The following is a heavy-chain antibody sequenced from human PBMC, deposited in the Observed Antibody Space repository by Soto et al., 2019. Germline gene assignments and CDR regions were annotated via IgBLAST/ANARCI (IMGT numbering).Heavy chain of an antibody. CDR1: GFTFSSYA. CDR2: ISGSGGST. J-gene: IGHJ6*02. D-gene: IGHD2-2*02. CDR3: AKDLGPTVVPAARPYYYGMDV. V-gene: IGHV3-23*01. Sequence: GGSLRLSCAASGFTFSSYAMSWVRQAPGKGLEWVSAISGSGGSTYYADSVKGRFTISRDNSKNTLYLQMNSLRAEDTAVDYCAKDLGPTVVPAARPYYYGMDVWGQGTTVTVSS.